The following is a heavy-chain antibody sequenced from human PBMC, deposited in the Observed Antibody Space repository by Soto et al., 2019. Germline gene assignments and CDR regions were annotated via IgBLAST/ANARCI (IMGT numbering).Heavy chain of an antibody. CDR1: GFTFSSYA. CDR2: INSSGGST. V-gene: IGHV3-23*01. J-gene: IGHJ4*02. D-gene: IGHD4-17*01. Sequence: EVQLLESGGGLVQPGGSLRLSCAASGFTFSSYAMSWVRQAPGKGLEWVSTINSSGGSTYYADSVKGRFTISRDNSKNALYLQMSSLRAEDTAVYYCAEALYGDYDFDCWGQGTLVTVSS. CDR3: AEALYGDYDFDC.